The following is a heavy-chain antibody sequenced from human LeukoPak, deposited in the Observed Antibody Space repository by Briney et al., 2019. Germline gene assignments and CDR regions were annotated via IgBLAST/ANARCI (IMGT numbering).Heavy chain of an antibody. CDR1: GGSISDYY. J-gene: IGHJ1*01. V-gene: IGHV4-59*12. CDR2: IYYSGST. D-gene: IGHD3-22*01. CDR3: ARGPLSGSGYPFRH. Sequence: SETLSLTCTVSGGSISDYYWSWIRQPPGKGLEWIGYIYYSGSTNYNPSLKSRVTISVDTSKNQFSLKLSSVTAADTAVYYCARGPLSGSGYPFRHWGQGTLVTVSS.